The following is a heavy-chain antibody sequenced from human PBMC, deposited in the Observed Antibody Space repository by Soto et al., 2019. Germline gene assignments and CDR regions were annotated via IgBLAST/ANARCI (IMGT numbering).Heavy chain of an antibody. J-gene: IGHJ4*02. V-gene: IGHV2-26*01. CDR3: APRYCNSVTSLES. Sequence: SGPTLVNPTETLTLTCTVSGFSLSNARMGVSWIRQPPGKALEWLAHIFSNDEKSYSTSLKSRLTISKDTSKSQVVLTMTNMYHVDTVSYYCAPRYCNSVTSLESWGQGTLVTVSS. D-gene: IGHD2-2*01. CDR2: IFSNDEK. CDR1: GFSLSNARMG.